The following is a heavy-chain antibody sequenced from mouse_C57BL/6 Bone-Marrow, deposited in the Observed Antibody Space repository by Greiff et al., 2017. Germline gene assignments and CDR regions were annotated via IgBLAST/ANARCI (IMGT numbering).Heavy chain of an antibody. CDR1: GFNITDYF. Sequence: VQLQQSGAELVRPGASVKLSCTASGFNITDYFILWVKQRPEQGLEWFGWVDPEIGDTEYASKFQGKATITSDTSSNTAYLQLSSLTSEDSAVYYCSSFDGDYFDFWGQGTPLTVAS. CDR3: SSFDGDYFDF. CDR2: VDPEIGDT. D-gene: IGHD2-3*01. J-gene: IGHJ2*01. V-gene: IGHV14-4*01.